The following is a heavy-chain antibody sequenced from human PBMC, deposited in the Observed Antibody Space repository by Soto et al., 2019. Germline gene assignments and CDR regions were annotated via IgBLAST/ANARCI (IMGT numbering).Heavy chain of an antibody. V-gene: IGHV1-2*02. CDR3: ARAFPPYSSSLTYYYYYGMDV. D-gene: IGHD6-13*01. CDR2: INPNSGGA. Sequence: ASVKDSCKASGYTFTGYYMHWVRQAPEQGREWMGWINPNSGGANYEQKFQGRVTMTRDTSISTAYMELSRLRSDDTAVYYCARAFPPYSSSLTYYYYYGMDVWGQGTTVTVSS. J-gene: IGHJ6*02. CDR1: GYTFTGYY.